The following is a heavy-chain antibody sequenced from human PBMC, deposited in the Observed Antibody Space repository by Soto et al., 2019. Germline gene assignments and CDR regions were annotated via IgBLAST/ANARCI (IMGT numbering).Heavy chain of an antibody. CDR2: ISSSSSYI. V-gene: IGHV3-21*04. CDR3: ARALGEQWLTSYYYYGMDV. J-gene: IGHJ6*02. D-gene: IGHD6-19*01. Sequence: EVQLVESGGGLVKPGGSLRLSCAASGFTFSSYSMNWVRQAPGKGLEWVSSISSSSSYIYYADSVKGRFTISRDNAKNSLYLQMNSLRAEDTAVYYCARALGEQWLTSYYYYGMDVWGQGTTVTVSS. CDR1: GFTFSSYS.